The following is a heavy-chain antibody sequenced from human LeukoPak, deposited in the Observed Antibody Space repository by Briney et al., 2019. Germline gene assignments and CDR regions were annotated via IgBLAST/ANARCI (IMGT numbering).Heavy chain of an antibody. V-gene: IGHV1-69*04. J-gene: IGHJ4*02. CDR3: APGDIYSGYAVY. Sequence: GASVKVSCKASGGTFSSYAISWVRQAPGQGLEWMGRIIPILGIANYAQKFQGRVTITADKSTSTAYMELSSLRSEDTAVYYCAPGDIYSGYAVYWGQRTLVTVSS. CDR1: GGTFSSYA. D-gene: IGHD5-12*01. CDR2: IIPILGIA.